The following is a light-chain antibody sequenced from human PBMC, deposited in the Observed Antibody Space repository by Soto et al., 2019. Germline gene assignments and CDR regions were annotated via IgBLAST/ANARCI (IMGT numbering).Light chain of an antibody. J-gene: IGLJ1*01. CDR3: QVWDSSSDHYV. V-gene: IGLV3-21*02. CDR1: NIGSKS. Sequence: SYELTQPPSVSVAPGQTARITCGGNNIGSKSVHWYQQKPGQAPVLVVYDDSDRPSGIPERFSGSNSGNTATLTISRVEDGDEANYYCQVWDSSSDHYVFGTGTKHTVL. CDR2: DDS.